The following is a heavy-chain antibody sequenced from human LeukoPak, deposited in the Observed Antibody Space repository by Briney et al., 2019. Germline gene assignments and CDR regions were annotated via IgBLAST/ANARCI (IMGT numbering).Heavy chain of an antibody. V-gene: IGHV1-2*04. CDR1: GYTFTGYY. Sequence: ASVKVSCKASGYTFTGYYMHWVRQAPGQGLEWMGWINPSSGGTNYAQKFQGWVTMTRDTSISTAYMELSRLRSDDTAVYYCARGDDILTGFDYWGQGTLVTVSS. D-gene: IGHD3-9*01. CDR2: INPSSGGT. J-gene: IGHJ4*02. CDR3: ARGDDILTGFDY.